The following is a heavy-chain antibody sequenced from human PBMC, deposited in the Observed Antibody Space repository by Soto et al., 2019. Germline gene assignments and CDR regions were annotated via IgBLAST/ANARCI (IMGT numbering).Heavy chain of an antibody. D-gene: IGHD2-2*02. V-gene: IGHV3-30*18. CDR3: AKDQWYCSSTSCYTYYYYGMDV. CDR1: GFTFSSYG. J-gene: IGHJ6*02. Sequence: QVQLVESGGGVVQPGRSLRLSCAASGFTFSSYGMHWVRQAPGKGLEWVAVISYDGSNKYYADSVKGRFTISRDNSKNTLYLQMNSLRAEDTAVYYCAKDQWYCSSTSCYTYYYYGMDVWGQGTTVTVSS. CDR2: ISYDGSNK.